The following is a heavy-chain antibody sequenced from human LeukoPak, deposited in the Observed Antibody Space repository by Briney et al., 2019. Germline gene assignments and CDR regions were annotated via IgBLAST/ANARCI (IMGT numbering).Heavy chain of an antibody. J-gene: IGHJ5*02. CDR1: GGSISSYS. V-gene: IGHV4-4*07. CDR2: IYSSVTT. Sequence: SETLSLTCTGSGGSISSYSWSWIRQPAGKGLEWIGRIYSSVTTNYNPSLNSRVAMSLDTSKNQFSLNLTSVTAADTAVYYCAREATQPSRWFDPWGQGTLVTVSS. CDR3: AREATQPSRWFDP. D-gene: IGHD6-13*01.